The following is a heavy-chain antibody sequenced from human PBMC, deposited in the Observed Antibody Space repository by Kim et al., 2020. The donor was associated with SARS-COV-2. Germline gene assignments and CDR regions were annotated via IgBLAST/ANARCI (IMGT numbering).Heavy chain of an antibody. CDR2: IWYDGSNK. J-gene: IGHJ5*02. V-gene: IGHV3-33*01. D-gene: IGHD5-18*01. CDR1: GFTFSSYG. Sequence: GGSLRLSCAASGFTFSSYGMHWVRQAPGKGLEWVAVIWYDGSNKYYADSVKGRFTISRDNSKNTLYLQMNSLRAEDTAVYYCARDPSPLHTQLWLGWFDPWGQGTLVTVSS. CDR3: ARDPSPLHTQLWLGWFDP.